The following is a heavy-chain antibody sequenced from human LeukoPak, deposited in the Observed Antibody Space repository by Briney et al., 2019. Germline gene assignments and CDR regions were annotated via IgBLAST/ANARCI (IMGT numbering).Heavy chain of an antibody. CDR2: ISFSVNTK. Sequence: GGSLRLSCAASGFIVSSNYMSWVRQAPGKGLEWVSYISFSVNTKYCGDSVKGRFTISRDNAKNSLYLHMDSLRAEDTAVYYCARGAYSSGWAYFDHWGQGTLVTVSS. J-gene: IGHJ4*02. CDR3: ARGAYSSGWAYFDH. CDR1: GFIVSSNY. D-gene: IGHD6-19*01. V-gene: IGHV3-11*04.